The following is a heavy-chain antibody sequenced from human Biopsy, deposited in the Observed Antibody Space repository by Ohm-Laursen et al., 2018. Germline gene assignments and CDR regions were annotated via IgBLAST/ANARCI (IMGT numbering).Heavy chain of an antibody. D-gene: IGHD5-24*01. J-gene: IGHJ2*01. CDR2: IYFTGRT. Sequence: SETLSLTCTVSGGPIDSYYWSWIRQPPGKALEWTGYIYFTGRTSYNPSLKSRVTMSVNTPKKQFSLRLSSVTAADTAVYYCASAGYNPDWNFDLWGRGTRVTVSS. CDR3: ASAGYNPDWNFDL. CDR1: GGPIDSYY. V-gene: IGHV4-59*12.